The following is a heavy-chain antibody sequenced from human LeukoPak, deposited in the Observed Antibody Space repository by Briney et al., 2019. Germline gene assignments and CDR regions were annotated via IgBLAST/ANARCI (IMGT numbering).Heavy chain of an antibody. V-gene: IGHV1-69*05. CDR3: ASWGYCSSTSCQKYYYYYYYMDV. D-gene: IGHD2-2*01. CDR2: IIPIFGTA. CDR1: GGTFSSYA. J-gene: IGHJ6*03. Sequence: GASVKVSCKASGGTFSSYAISWVRQAPGQGLEWMGGIIPIFGTANYAQKFQGRVTITTDESTSTAYMELSSPRSEDTAVYYCASWGYCSSTSCQKYYYYYYYMDVWGKGTTVTVSS.